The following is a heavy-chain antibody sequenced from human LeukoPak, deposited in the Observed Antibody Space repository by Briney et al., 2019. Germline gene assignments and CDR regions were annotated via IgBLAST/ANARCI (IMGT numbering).Heavy chain of an antibody. Sequence: SGTLSLTCTVSGGPISSGSYYWSWIRQPAGKGLEWIGRIYTSGSTNYNPSLKSRVTISVDTSKNQFSLKLSSVTAADTAVYYCARDLPIVGATSGWFDPWGQGTLVTVSS. J-gene: IGHJ5*02. CDR3: ARDLPIVGATSGWFDP. D-gene: IGHD1-26*01. CDR1: GGPISSGSYY. V-gene: IGHV4-61*02. CDR2: IYTSGST.